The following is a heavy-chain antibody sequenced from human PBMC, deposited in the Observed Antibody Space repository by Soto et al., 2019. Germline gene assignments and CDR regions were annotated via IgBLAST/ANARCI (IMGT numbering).Heavy chain of an antibody. J-gene: IGHJ4*02. D-gene: IGHD6-19*01. CDR3: ARPYSSGWYGDLDY. CDR1: GGTFSSYA. CDR2: IIPIFGTA. V-gene: IGHV1-69*06. Sequence: ASVKVSCKASGGTFSSYAISWVRQAPGQGLEWMGGIIPIFGTANYAQKFQGRVTITADKSTSTAYMELSSLRVEDTAVYYCARPYSSGWYGDLDYWGQGTLVTVSS.